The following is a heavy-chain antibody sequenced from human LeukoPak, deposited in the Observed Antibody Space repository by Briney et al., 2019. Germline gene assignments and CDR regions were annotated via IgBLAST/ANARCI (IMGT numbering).Heavy chain of an antibody. CDR1: GGSISNYY. V-gene: IGHV4-59*08. J-gene: IGHJ4*02. CDR2: IHYSGSS. Sequence: SETLSLTCTVSGGSISNYYWYWMRQPPGKELEWIGYIHYSGSSNYHPSLGSRVTISLDTSKNQFSLKLKSVTAADTGMYHCARYDRGLFFFDNWGQGTLVTVSS. CDR3: ARYDRGLFFFDN. D-gene: IGHD1-14*01.